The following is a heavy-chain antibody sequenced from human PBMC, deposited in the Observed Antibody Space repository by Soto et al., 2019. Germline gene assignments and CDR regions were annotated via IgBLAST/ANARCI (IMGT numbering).Heavy chain of an antibody. CDR3: AKESYYDSSGLLDY. CDR2: ISYDGSNK. D-gene: IGHD3-22*01. CDR1: GFTFSSYG. V-gene: IGHV3-30*18. J-gene: IGHJ4*02. Sequence: QVQLVESGGGVVQPGRSLRLSCAASGFTFSSYGMHWVRQAPGKGLAWVAVISYDGSNKYYADSVKGRFTISRDNSKNTLYLQMNSLRAEDTAVYYCAKESYYDSSGLLDYWGQGTLVTVSS.